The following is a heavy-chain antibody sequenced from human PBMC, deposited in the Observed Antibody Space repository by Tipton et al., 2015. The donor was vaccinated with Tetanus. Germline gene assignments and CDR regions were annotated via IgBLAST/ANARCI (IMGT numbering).Heavy chain of an antibody. CDR2: IYNTGSA. J-gene: IGHJ3*02. D-gene: IGHD2-21*02. Sequence: TLSLTCTVSGGSMSGGFYWSWIRQHPAKGLEWIGYIYNTGSAYYNPSLQSRLTLSLDTSKNQFSLKLSPVTAADTAVYYCARSPSPYCGGDCQRNAFDIWGQGTMVTVSS. CDR3: ARSPSPYCGGDCQRNAFDI. CDR1: GGSMSGGFY. V-gene: IGHV4-31*03.